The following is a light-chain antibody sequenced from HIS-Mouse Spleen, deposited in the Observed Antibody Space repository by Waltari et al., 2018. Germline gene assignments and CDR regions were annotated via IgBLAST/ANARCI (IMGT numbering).Light chain of an antibody. Sequence: QSALTQPASVSGSPGQSITISCTGTSSDVGSYNLVSWYQQHPGKAPKLVIYGGSKRPSGGANRFSGSKSGNTASLTISGLQAEDEADYYCCSYAGSSVWVFGGGTKLTVL. CDR3: CSYAGSSVWV. CDR1: SSDVGSYNL. J-gene: IGLJ3*02. CDR2: GGS. V-gene: IGLV2-23*01.